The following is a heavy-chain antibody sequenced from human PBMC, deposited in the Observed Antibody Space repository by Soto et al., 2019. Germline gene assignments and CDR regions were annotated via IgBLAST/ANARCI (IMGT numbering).Heavy chain of an antibody. J-gene: IGHJ4*02. D-gene: IGHD6-19*01. CDR3: ARRYSSGFDF. CDR1: GGSISSWY. CDR2: IYYSGST. V-gene: IGHV4-59*08. Sequence: QVQLQESGPGLVKPSETLSLTCTVSGGSISSWYWSWIRQPPGKGLEWIGYIYYSGSTNYNPSLKSRFTISADTSKNQFSLKLSSVTAADTAVYYCARRYSSGFDFWGQGTLVTVSS.